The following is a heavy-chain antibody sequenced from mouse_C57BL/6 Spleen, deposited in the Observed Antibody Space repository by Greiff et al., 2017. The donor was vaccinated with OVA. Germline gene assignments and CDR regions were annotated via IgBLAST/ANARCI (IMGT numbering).Heavy chain of an antibody. CDR1: GYTFTSYD. D-gene: IGHD1-1*01. CDR3: ASPYGSSYVGAMDY. CDR2: IYPRDGST. J-gene: IGHJ4*01. Sequence: QVQLQQSGPELVKPGASVKLSCKASGYTFTSYDINWVKQRPGQGLEWIGWIYPRDGSTKYNEKFKGKATLTVDTSSSTAYMELHSLTSEDSAVYFCASPYGSSYVGAMDYWGQGTSVTVSS. V-gene: IGHV1-85*01.